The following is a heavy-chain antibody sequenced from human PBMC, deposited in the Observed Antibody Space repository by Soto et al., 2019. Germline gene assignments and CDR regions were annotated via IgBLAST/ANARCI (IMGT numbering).Heavy chain of an antibody. Sequence: PXGSLRLSCAASGFIFENLGMSWVRQAPGKGLEWISSISGSGFKKYYADSVKGRFTISRDNSKSTVYLELNNLSAEDTAVYHCAKNQGVELVQLATVDWFDPWGQRSVVTVSS. J-gene: IGHJ5*02. CDR1: GFIFENLG. CDR2: ISGSGFKK. CDR3: AKNQGVELVQLATVDWFDP. V-gene: IGHV3-23*01. D-gene: IGHD1-1*01.